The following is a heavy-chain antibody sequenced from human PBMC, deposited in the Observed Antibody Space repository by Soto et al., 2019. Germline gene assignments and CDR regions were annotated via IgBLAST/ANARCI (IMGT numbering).Heavy chain of an antibody. Sequence: PGGSLRLSCAASGFSVSSDYMSWVRQAPGKGLEWVSLIYSGGDTYYADSVNVRFTISRDISSNTIYLHMTSLRADDTAIYYCTRAGSDPGNFYISNYYAMDVCGRGTTVTVSS. CDR1: GFSVSSDY. V-gene: IGHV3-53*01. CDR2: IYSGGDT. J-gene: IGHJ6*02. D-gene: IGHD3-10*01. CDR3: TRAGSDPGNFYISNYYAMDV.